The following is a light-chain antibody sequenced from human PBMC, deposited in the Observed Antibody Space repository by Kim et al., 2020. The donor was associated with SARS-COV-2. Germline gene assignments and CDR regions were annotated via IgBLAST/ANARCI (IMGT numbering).Light chain of an antibody. Sequence: VSPGQTASITCSGDKLGDKYASWYQQKPGESPVVVIFRDNRRPSGIPERFSGSNSGNTATLTISGTQAMDEADYYCQAWDSSIYVFGTGTKVTVL. J-gene: IGLJ1*01. CDR2: RDN. V-gene: IGLV3-1*01. CDR1: KLGDKY. CDR3: QAWDSSIYV.